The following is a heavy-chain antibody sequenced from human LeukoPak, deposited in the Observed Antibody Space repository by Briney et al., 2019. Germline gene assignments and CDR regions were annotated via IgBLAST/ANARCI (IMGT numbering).Heavy chain of an antibody. CDR1: GFTFSNYN. J-gene: IGHJ4*02. CDR2: ISSSSSPI. Sequence: GGSLRLSCAASGFTFSNYNMNWVRQAPGKGLEWVSYISSSSSPIYYTDSVKGRFTISRDNAKNSLYLQMSSLRAEDTAVYYCARDRGWNYGSVDYWGQGTLVTVSS. V-gene: IGHV3-48*01. D-gene: IGHD1-7*01. CDR3: ARDRGWNYGSVDY.